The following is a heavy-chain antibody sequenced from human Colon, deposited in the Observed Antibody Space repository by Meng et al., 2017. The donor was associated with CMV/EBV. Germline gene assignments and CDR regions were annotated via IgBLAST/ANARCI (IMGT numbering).Heavy chain of an antibody. CDR3: AREAGPFFGVIVYDS. V-gene: IGHV4-34*01. Sequence: QVQLKQLGAGLLKASVTLALTSGVSGGSLSGYYWTWSRQSPGKGLEWIWKINQSGSTNYNPSLKSRVTVSVDTSKNQFSLRVTSVTAADSALYYCAREAGPFFGVIVYDSWGQGTLVTVSS. CDR1: GGSLSGYY. CDR2: INQSGST. J-gene: IGHJ4*02. D-gene: IGHD3-3*01.